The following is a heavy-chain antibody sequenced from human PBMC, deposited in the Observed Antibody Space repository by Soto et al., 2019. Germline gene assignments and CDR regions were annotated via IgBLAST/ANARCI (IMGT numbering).Heavy chain of an antibody. CDR2: IIPIFGTA. D-gene: IGHD3-9*01. J-gene: IGHJ6*02. CDR1: AGTFSSYA. CDR3: ARALYYDILTGYYTPPNYYYYYGMDV. Sequence: AASVKVSCKASAGTFSSYAISWVRQAPGQGLEWTGGIIPIFGTANYAQKFQGRVTITADESTSTAYMELSSLRSEDTAVYYCARALYYDILTGYYTPPNYYYYYGMDVWGQGTTVTVSS. V-gene: IGHV1-69*13.